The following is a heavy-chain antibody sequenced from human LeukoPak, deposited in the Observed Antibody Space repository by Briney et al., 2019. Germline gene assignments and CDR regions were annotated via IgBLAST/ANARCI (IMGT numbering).Heavy chain of an antibody. J-gene: IGHJ4*02. Sequence: ASVKVSCKASGYTFTGYYVHWVRQAPGQGLEWMGLIDPHSGGTNFARDFQGRVTMTRDTSITTAYLEVSGLTSDDTAVYYCAREDYWGQGTLVTVYS. V-gene: IGHV1-2*02. CDR2: IDPHSGGT. CDR1: GYTFTGYY. CDR3: AREDY.